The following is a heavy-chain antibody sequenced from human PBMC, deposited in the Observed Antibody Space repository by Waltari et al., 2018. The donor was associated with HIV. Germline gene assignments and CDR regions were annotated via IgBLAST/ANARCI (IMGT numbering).Heavy chain of an antibody. D-gene: IGHD1-7*01. CDR2: ISYDGSNK. V-gene: IGHV3-30*18. CDR1: GFTFSSYG. J-gene: IGHJ4*02. CDR3: AKASGKYNWNYVNYFDY. Sequence: QVQVVESGGGVVQPGRSLRLSCAASGFTFSSYGMHWVRQAPGKGLEWVAVISYDGSNKYYADSVKDRFTISRDTAKSTLDLQMNSLRAEDTAVYYCAKASGKYNWNYVNYFDYWGQGTLVTVSS.